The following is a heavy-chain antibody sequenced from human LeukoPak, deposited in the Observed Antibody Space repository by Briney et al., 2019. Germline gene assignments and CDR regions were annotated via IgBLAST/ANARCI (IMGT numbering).Heavy chain of an antibody. CDR1: GYTFTSYG. V-gene: IGHV1-18*01. J-gene: IGHJ3*01. CDR2: ISAYNGNT. D-gene: IGHD3-9*01. CDR3: ARGRESSKLTSGFQSFDWLSDSFDL. Sequence: GASVKVSCKASGYTFTSYGISWVRQAPGQGLEWMGWISAYNGNTNYAQKLQGRVTMTKNTSMSTAYMELSSLTSEDTAVYYCARGRESSKLTSGFQSFDWLSDSFDLWGQGTIVTVSS.